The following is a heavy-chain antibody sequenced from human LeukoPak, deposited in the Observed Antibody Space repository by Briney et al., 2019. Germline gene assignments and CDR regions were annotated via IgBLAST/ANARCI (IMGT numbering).Heavy chain of an antibody. CDR3: ARLPKGIFGVVIEYGMDV. D-gene: IGHD3-3*01. Sequence: GESLKISCKGSGYSFTSYWIGWVRQMPGKGLEWMGLIYPGDSDTRYSPSFQGQVTISADKSISTAYLQWSSLKASDTAMYYCARLPKGIFGVVIEYGMDVWGQGTTVTVSS. J-gene: IGHJ6*02. CDR1: GYSFTSYW. V-gene: IGHV5-51*01. CDR2: IYPGDSDT.